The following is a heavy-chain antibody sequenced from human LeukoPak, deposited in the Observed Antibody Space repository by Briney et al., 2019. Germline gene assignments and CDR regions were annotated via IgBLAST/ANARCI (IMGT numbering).Heavy chain of an antibody. J-gene: IGHJ4*02. CDR3: ARESETSGWYDY. D-gene: IGHD6-19*01. CDR2: ISGDGGST. V-gene: IGHV3-43*02. CDR1: GFIFDNYA. Sequence: PGGSLRLSCAAPGFIFDNYAIHWVRPAPGKGLEWVSLISGDGGSTFYADSVRGRFTISRDNTRKSLSLQMSSLRSEDTALYYCARESETSGWYDYWGQGTLVTVSS.